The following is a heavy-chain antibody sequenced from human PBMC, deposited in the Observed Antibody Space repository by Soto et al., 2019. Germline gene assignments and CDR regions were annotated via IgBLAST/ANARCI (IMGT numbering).Heavy chain of an antibody. V-gene: IGHV1-24*01. CDR2: FDPEDGET. J-gene: IGHJ2*01. CDR3: ATDLVAATPLGWYFDL. Sequence: QVQLVQSGAEVKKPGASVKVSCKVSGYTLTELSMHWVRQAPGKGLEWMGGFDPEDGETIYAQKFQGRVTMTEDTSTDTAYMELSSLRSEDTAVYYCATDLVAATPLGWYFDLWGRGTLVTVSS. D-gene: IGHD2-15*01. CDR1: GYTLTELS.